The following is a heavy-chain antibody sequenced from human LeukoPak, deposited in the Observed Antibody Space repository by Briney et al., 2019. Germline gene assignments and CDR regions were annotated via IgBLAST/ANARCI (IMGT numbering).Heavy chain of an antibody. CDR1: GGSISSYY. CDR2: IYYSGST. J-gene: IGHJ5*02. CDR3: ARADSGSLRADWFDP. Sequence: SETLSLTCTVSGGSISSYYWSWIRQPPGKGLEWIGYIYYSGSTNYNPSLKSRVTISVDTSKNQFSLKLSSVTAADTAVYYCARADSGSLRADWFDPWGQGTLVTVSS. V-gene: IGHV4-59*01. D-gene: IGHD1-26*01.